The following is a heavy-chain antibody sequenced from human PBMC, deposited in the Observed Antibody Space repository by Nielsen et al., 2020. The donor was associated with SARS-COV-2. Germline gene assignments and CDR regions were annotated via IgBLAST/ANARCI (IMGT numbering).Heavy chain of an antibody. CDR3: ARGRITIFGVVIDGMDV. CDR2: IIPIFGTA. Sequence: WVRQAPGQGLEWMGGIIPIFGTANYAQKFQGGVTITADTSASTAYMELSSLRSEDTAVYYCARGRITIFGVVIDGMDVWGQGTTVTVSS. V-gene: IGHV1-69*06. D-gene: IGHD3-3*01. J-gene: IGHJ6*02.